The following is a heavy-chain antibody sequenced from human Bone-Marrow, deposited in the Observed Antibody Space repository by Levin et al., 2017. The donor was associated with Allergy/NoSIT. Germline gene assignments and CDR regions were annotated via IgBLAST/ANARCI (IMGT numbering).Heavy chain of an antibody. CDR1: GDSISRSTYY. J-gene: IGHJ4*02. D-gene: IGHD3-10*01. Sequence: SQTLSLTCTVSGDSISRSTYYWGWIRQPPGKGLEWNGNIYYSGTTYYNPSLKSRVTISADSSKNQLSLKVMSVTATDTAVYYCARGNYGSGTYADYWGQGTLVTVSS. CDR3: ARGNYGSGTYADY. V-gene: IGHV4-39*01. CDR2: IYYSGTT.